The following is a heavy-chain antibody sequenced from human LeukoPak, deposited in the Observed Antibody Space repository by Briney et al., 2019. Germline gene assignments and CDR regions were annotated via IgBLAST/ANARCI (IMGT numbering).Heavy chain of an antibody. V-gene: IGHV3-30*18. CDR1: GFTFSSYG. D-gene: IGHD3-10*01. CDR3: AKDFLFPDYGYFFDD. J-gene: IGHJ4*02. CDR2: ISYDGSNK. Sequence: GGSLRLSCAASGFTFSSYGMHWVRQAPGKGLEWVAVISYDGSNKYYADSVQGRFTISRDNSNYTLYLQMHSLRTEDTAVYYCAKDFLFPDYGYFFDDWGQGTLLTVSS.